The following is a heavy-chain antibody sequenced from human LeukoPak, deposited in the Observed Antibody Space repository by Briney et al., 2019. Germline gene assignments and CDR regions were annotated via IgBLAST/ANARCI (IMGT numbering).Heavy chain of an antibody. V-gene: IGHV3-23*01. CDR3: AKDFSSGYSTYYFDL. D-gene: IGHD3-22*01. J-gene: IGHJ4*02. CDR1: GFTFSNYA. Sequence: GGSLRLSCAVSGFTFSNYAMSWVRQSARKGLEWVSTIRGSGDNTYYADSVKGRFTISRDNSKNTLYLQMNSLRAEDTAVYYCAKDFSSGYSTYYFDLWGQGTLVAVSS. CDR2: IRGSGDNT.